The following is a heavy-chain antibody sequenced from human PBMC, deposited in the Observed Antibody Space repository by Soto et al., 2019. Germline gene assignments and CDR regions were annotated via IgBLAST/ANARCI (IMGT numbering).Heavy chain of an antibody. CDR1: GFSLSSYG. Sequence: PGGSLRLSCAASGFSLSSYGMHWVRQAPGKGLEWVAVISYDGGNKYYADSVKGRFTISRDNSKNTLYLQMNSLRAEDTAMYYCAKEISPGLSYGAYGPPGMDVWGQGTTVTVSS. CDR2: ISYDGGNK. D-gene: IGHD4-17*01. J-gene: IGHJ6*02. V-gene: IGHV3-30*18. CDR3: AKEISPGLSYGAYGPPGMDV.